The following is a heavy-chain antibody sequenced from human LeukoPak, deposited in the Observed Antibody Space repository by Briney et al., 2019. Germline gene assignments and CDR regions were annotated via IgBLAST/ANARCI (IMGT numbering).Heavy chain of an antibody. CDR1: GFTFSSYW. V-gene: IGHV3-74*01. CDR2: INSDGSST. CDR3: ARDLADWGGYYYHFDY. J-gene: IGHJ4*02. Sequence: PGGSLRLSCAASGFTFSSYWMHWVRQGPGKGLVWVSRINSDGSSTSYADSVKGRFTISRENAKNSLYLQMNSLRDEDTAVYYCARDLADWGGYYYHFDYWGQGTLVTVSS. D-gene: IGHD3-22*01.